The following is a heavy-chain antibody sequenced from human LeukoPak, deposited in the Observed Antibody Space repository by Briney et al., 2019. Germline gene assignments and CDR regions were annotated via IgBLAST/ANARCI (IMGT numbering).Heavy chain of an antibody. Sequence: SETLSLTCTVSGGSVSISSYYWGWIRQPPGKGLEWIGSIYHSGSTNYNPSLKSRVTISVDTSKNQFSLKLSSVTAADTAVYYCARRGPLSLWIQLWYFDYWGQGTLVTVSS. CDR2: IYHSGST. CDR3: ARRGPLSLWIQLWYFDY. V-gene: IGHV4-39*07. CDR1: GGSVSISSYY. D-gene: IGHD5-18*01. J-gene: IGHJ4*02.